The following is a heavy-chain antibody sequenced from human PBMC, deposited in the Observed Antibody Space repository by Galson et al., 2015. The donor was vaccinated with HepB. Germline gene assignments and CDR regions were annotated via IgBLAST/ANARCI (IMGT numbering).Heavy chain of an antibody. Sequence: SLRLSCAASGFTFSSYGMHWVRQAPGKGPEWVAVISYDGSNKYYADPVKGRFTISRDNSKNTLYLQTNSLRAEDTAVYYCAKDWGIYCSSTSCYNIPFDYWGQGTLVTVSS. D-gene: IGHD2-2*02. J-gene: IGHJ4*02. V-gene: IGHV3-30*18. CDR1: GFTFSSYG. CDR3: AKDWGIYCSSTSCYNIPFDY. CDR2: ISYDGSNK.